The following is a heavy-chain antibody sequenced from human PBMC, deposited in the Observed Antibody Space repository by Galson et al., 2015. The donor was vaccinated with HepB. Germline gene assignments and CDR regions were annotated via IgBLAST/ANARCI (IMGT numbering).Heavy chain of an antibody. Sequence: SLRLSCAASEFPFSRYWMHWVRQAPGKGLVWVSRISNDGISTTYADSVKGRFTISRDNAKSTLYLQMNSLRTEDTAVYYCAKASREVLPYCGLAVWGLGAAVSVPS. J-gene: IGHJ6*02. V-gene: IGHV3-74*01. CDR1: EFPFSRYW. CDR2: ISNDGIST. D-gene: IGHD1-26*01. CDR3: AKASREVLPYCGLAV.